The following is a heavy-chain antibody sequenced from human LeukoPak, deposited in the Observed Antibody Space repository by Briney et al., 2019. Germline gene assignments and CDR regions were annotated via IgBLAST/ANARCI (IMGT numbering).Heavy chain of an antibody. J-gene: IGHJ4*02. CDR1: GFTFSSYG. D-gene: IGHD6-19*01. CDR3: AKDFGEEWLVTTLRFDY. Sequence: PGGSLRLSCAASGFTFSSYGMSWVRQAPGKGLEWVSAISGSGGSTYYADSVKGRFTISRDNSKNTLYLQMNSLRAEDTAVYYCAKDFGEEWLVTTLRFDYWGQVTPVNVYS. V-gene: IGHV3-23*01. CDR2: ISGSGGST.